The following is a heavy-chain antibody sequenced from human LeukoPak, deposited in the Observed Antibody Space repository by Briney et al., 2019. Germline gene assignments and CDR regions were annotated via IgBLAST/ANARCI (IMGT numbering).Heavy chain of an antibody. V-gene: IGHV4-59*01. J-gene: IGHJ6*03. Sequence: SETLSLTCTVSGGSISSYYWSWIRQPPGKGLEWIGYIYYSGSTNYHPSLKSRVTISVDPSKNQFSLKLSSVTAADTAVYYCARIRGFGADYYYYYMDVWGKGTTVTVSS. D-gene: IGHD3-10*01. CDR1: GGSISSYY. CDR3: ARIRGFGADYYYYYMDV. CDR2: IYYSGST.